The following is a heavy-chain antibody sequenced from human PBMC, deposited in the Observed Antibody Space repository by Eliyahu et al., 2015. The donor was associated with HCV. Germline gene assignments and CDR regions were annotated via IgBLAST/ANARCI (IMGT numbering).Heavy chain of an antibody. D-gene: IGHD2-2*01. Sequence: EVQLVESGGGLVKPGGSLRLSCAASGFTFSSYSMNWVRQAPGKGLEGVSSISSSSSYIYYADSVKGRFTISRDNAKNSLYLQMNSLRAEDTAVYYCARVGKSSTSHLWFDPWGQGTLVTVSS. CDR2: ISSSSSYI. J-gene: IGHJ5*02. V-gene: IGHV3-21*01. CDR3: ARVGKSSTSHLWFDP. CDR1: GFTFSSYS.